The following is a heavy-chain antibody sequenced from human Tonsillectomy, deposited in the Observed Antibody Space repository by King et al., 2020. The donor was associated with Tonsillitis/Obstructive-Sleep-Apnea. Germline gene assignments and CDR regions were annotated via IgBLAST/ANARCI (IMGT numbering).Heavy chain of an antibody. CDR1: GFSLNTRGMC. J-gene: IGHJ4*02. Sequence: TLKESGPALVKPSQTLTLTCTFSGFSLNTRGMCVNWIRQPPGKALEWLARIDWDDDKYYSTSLKTRLTISKDTSKNQVILRMTNMDPVDTATYYCARIAVVVPAAILDWGQGTLVTVSS. CDR3: ARIAVVVPAAILD. CDR2: IDWDDDK. D-gene: IGHD2-2*01. V-gene: IGHV2-70*11.